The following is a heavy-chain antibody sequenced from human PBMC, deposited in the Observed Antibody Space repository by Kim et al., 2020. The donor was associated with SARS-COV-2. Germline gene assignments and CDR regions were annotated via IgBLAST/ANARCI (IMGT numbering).Heavy chain of an antibody. J-gene: IGHJ4*02. Sequence: GGSLRLSCAASGFTFSSYSMNWVRQAPGKGLEWVSYISSSSSTIYYADSVKGRFTISRDNAKNSLYLQMNSLRDEDTAVYYCARDQDPYVEMATLFDYWGQGTLVTVSS. V-gene: IGHV3-48*02. CDR2: ISSSSSTI. CDR3: ARDQDPYVEMATLFDY. CDR1: GFTFSSYS. D-gene: IGHD2-15*01.